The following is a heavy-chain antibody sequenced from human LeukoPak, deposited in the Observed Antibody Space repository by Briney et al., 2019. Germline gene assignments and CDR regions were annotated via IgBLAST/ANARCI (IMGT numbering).Heavy chain of an antibody. Sequence: SQTLSLTCTVSGGSISSGDYYWSWIRQPPGKGLEWIGYIYYSGSTYYNRSLKSRITISVDTSKNQFSLKLSSVTAADTAVYYCARAAYYYDSSGYYPDAFDIWGQGTMVTVSS. J-gene: IGHJ3*02. V-gene: IGHV4-30-4*08. CDR1: GGSISSGDYY. D-gene: IGHD3-22*01. CDR3: ARAAYYYDSSGYYPDAFDI. CDR2: IYYSGST.